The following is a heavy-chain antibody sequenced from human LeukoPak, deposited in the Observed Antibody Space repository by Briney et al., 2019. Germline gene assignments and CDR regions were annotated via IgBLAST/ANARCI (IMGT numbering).Heavy chain of an antibody. Sequence: SGGSLRLSCAASGFTFSSYGMHWVRQAPGKGLEWVAVIWYDGSNKYYADSVKGRFTISRDNSKNTLYLQMNSLRAEDTAVYYCARGQVIAVAGIFDYWGRGTLVTVSS. CDR3: ARGQVIAVAGIFDY. CDR2: IWYDGSNK. J-gene: IGHJ4*02. CDR1: GFTFSSYG. V-gene: IGHV3-33*01. D-gene: IGHD6-19*01.